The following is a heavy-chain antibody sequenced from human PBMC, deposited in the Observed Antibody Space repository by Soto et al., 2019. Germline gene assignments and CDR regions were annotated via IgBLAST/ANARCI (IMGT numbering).Heavy chain of an antibody. V-gene: IGHV4-61*01. CDR1: GGSVSNDNFY. CDR2: VHSSGTT. D-gene: IGHD3-16*01. CDR3: ARGLTMGQLPSHFDH. Sequence: SETLSLTCTVSGGSVSNDNFYWSWIRQPPGKGLEWIGYVHSSGTTNYNPSLKRRVTISVDTSRNQFSLRLSSVTAADTAVYYCARGLTMGQLPSHFDHWGQGTLVTVLL. J-gene: IGHJ5*02.